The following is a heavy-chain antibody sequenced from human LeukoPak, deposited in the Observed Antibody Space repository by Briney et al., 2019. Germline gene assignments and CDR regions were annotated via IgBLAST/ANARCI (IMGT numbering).Heavy chain of an antibody. D-gene: IGHD3-22*01. V-gene: IGHV3-9*01. J-gene: IGHJ4*02. CDR3: AKANHYYDSSGYIKY. Sequence: GGSLRLSCAASGFTFDDYAMHWVRQAPGKGLEWVSGISWNRGSIGYADSVKGRFTISRDNAKNSLYLQMNSLRAEDTALYYCAKANHYYDSSGYIKYWGQGTLVTVSS. CDR2: ISWNRGSI. CDR1: GFTFDDYA.